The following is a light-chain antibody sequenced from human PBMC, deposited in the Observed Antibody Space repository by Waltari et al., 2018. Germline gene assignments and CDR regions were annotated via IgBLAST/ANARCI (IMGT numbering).Light chain of an antibody. V-gene: IGLV2-23*02. J-gene: IGLJ2*01. Sequence: QSALTQPASVSGSPGQPITISCAGTSSDVGNYNFFSWYQQHPAKVPKLIIYEVTQRPSVVSDRFSGSKSGNTASLTISGLQPEDEANYYCCSYAGGGTPRLLFGGGTEVTVL. CDR1: SSDVGNYNF. CDR2: EVT. CDR3: CSYAGGGTPRLL.